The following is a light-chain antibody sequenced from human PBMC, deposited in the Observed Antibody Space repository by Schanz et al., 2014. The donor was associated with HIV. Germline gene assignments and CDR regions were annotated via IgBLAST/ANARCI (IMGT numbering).Light chain of an antibody. CDR1: QSISWW. CDR3: QQYNSYPWT. V-gene: IGKV1-5*03. J-gene: IGKJ1*01. Sequence: DIQMTQSPSTLSTSVGDRVTLTCRASQSISWWLAWYQQKPEKAPKLLISRASDLESGVPSRFSGSGSGTEFTLTISSLQPDDFATYYCQQYNSYPWTFGQGTKVEIK. CDR2: RAS.